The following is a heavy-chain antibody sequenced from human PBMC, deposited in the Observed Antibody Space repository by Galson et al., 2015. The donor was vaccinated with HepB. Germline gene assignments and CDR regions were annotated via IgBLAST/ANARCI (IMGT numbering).Heavy chain of an antibody. CDR2: IWYDGSNK. CDR1: GFTFSSYG. V-gene: IGHV3-33*06. D-gene: IGHD3-22*01. Sequence: SLRLSCAASGFTFSSYGMHWVRQAPGKGLEWVAVIWYDGSNKYYADSVKGRFTISRDNSKNTLYLQMNSLRAEDTAVYYCAKGYDSSAPRAGGVEFDYWGQGTLVTVSS. CDR3: AKGYDSSAPRAGGVEFDY. J-gene: IGHJ4*02.